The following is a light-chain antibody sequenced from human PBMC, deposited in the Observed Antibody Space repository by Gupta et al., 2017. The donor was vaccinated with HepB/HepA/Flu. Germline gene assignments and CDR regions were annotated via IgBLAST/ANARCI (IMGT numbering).Light chain of an antibody. Sequence: QSVLTHPPSASGTPGQRLTISCSGCSSTLGSNTVHWYQHLPGTAPKLLIYSNNQRPSGVPDRFSGSKSGTSASLAISGLQAEDEADYYCEAYDDSLNGRVVFGGGTKLTVL. CDR1: SSTLGSNT. J-gene: IGLJ2*01. CDR2: SNN. CDR3: EAYDDSLNGRVV. V-gene: IGLV1-44*01.